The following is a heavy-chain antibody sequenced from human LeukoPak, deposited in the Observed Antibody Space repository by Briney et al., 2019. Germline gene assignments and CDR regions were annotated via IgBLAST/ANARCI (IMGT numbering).Heavy chain of an antibody. Sequence: PGGSLRLSCAASGFRFSSYWMHWVRQAPGKGLVWVSRISSDGSSTSYAASVKGRFTISRDNAKNTLYLQMNSLRAEDTAIYYCAGTLSGSYYVGDYWGQGTLVTVSS. J-gene: IGHJ4*02. CDR1: GFRFSSYW. D-gene: IGHD1-26*01. CDR2: ISSDGSST. CDR3: AGTLSGSYYVGDY. V-gene: IGHV3-74*01.